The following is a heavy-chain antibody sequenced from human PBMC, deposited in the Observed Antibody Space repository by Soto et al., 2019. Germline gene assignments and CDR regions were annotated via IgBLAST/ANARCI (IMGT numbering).Heavy chain of an antibody. J-gene: IGHJ4*02. CDR3: ARGRGSGSPTFDY. V-gene: IGHV4-34*01. Sequence: QVQLQQWGAGLLKPSETLSLTCAVYGGSFSTYYWSWIRQPPGKGLEWIGEINHSGSTNYNPSLKSRVTISVDTSKNQFSLKLSSVTAADTAVYYCARGRGSGSPTFDYWGQGTLVTVSS. CDR1: GGSFSTYY. CDR2: INHSGST. D-gene: IGHD3-10*01.